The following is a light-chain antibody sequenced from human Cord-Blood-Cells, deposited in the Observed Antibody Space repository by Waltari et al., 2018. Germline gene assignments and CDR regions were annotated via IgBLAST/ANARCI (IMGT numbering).Light chain of an antibody. CDR3: QSYDSSNWV. J-gene: IGLJ3*02. CDR2: EDN. Sequence: NFMLTQPHSVSESPGKTVTISCTGSSGSIASNYVKWYQQRPGSAPTTVIYEDNQRPSGVPDRFSGSIDSSSNSASLTISGLKTEYEADYYCQSYDSSNWVFGGGTKLTVL. V-gene: IGLV6-57*02. CDR1: SGSIASNY.